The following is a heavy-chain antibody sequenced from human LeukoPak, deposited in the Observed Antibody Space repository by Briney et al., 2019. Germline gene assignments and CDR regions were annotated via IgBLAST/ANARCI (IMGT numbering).Heavy chain of an antibody. V-gene: IGHV3-23*01. J-gene: IGHJ6*02. Sequence: HPGGSLRLSCAASGFTFSSYAMSWVRQAPGKGLEWVSAISGGGGTTYYADSVKGRFTISRDNSKNTLYLQMNSLRADDTAVYYCASSEKGSHYYYYGMDIWGQGTTVTVSS. CDR3: ASSEKGSHYYYYGMDI. CDR1: GFTFSSYA. CDR2: ISGGGGTT.